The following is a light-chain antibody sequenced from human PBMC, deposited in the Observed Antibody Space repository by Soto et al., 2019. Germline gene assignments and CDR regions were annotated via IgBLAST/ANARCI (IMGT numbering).Light chain of an antibody. CDR1: QSVSNN. V-gene: IGKV3-15*01. CDR3: QQYNNWPRT. CDR2: RAS. Sequence: EIVMTQSPGTLSLSPGERATLSCRASQSVSNNYLAWYQQKPGQAPRLLIYRASTRATGIPARFSGSGSGTEFTLTISSLQYEYFAVYCCQQYNNWPRTFGQGTKVDI. J-gene: IGKJ1*01.